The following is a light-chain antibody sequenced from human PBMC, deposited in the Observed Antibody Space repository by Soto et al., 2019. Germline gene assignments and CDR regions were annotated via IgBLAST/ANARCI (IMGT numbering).Light chain of an antibody. CDR3: SSYSRCFTQYV. Sequence: QSVLTQPASVSGSPGQSIAISCTGTSSDVGGYNYVSWYQQHPGKAPKLMIYDVTNRPSGVSNRFSGSKSGNTASLTISGLQTEDEADYYCSSYSRCFTQYV. CDR1: SSDVGGYNY. CDR2: DVT. J-gene: IGLJ1*01. V-gene: IGLV2-14*01.